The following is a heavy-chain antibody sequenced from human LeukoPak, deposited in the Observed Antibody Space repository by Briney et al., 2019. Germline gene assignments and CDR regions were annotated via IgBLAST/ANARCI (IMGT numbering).Heavy chain of an antibody. Sequence: GGSLRLSCEASGFTQNAMGWVRQAPGKGLEWVASISRSGGNSHYADSVKGRFTISRDNAKNSLYLQMNSLRAEDTAVYYCAGANYDYVWGSYRWDYWGQGTLVTVSS. J-gene: IGHJ4*02. CDR3: AGANYDYVWGSYRWDY. V-gene: IGHV3-23*01. CDR1: GFTQNA. D-gene: IGHD3-16*02. CDR2: ISRSGGNS.